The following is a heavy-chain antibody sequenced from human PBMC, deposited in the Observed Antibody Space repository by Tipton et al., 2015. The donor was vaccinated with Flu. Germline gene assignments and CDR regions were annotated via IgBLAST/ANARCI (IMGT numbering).Heavy chain of an antibody. CDR1: AFTFSNYW. CDR3: VRDSRDYGDYAEVFDS. CDR2: VDGVGRST. D-gene: IGHD4-17*01. V-gene: IGHV3-74*01. Sequence: AVSAFTFSNYWMHWVRQAPGEGLVWVARVDGVGRSTHYADSVKGRFTISRGNAKNTLYLQLNSLRAEDTAVYFCVRDSRDYGDYAEVFDSWGQGTLVTVSS. J-gene: IGHJ4*02.